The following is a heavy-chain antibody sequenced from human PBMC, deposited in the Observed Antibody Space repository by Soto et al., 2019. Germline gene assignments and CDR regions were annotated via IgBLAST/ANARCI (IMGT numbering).Heavy chain of an antibody. Sequence: QLGGSLRLSCAASGFTFSSYSMNWVRQAPGKGLEWVSYISSSSSTIYYADSVKGRFTISRDNAKNSLYLQMNSLRAEDTAVYYCARDSIRNSWFIWGQGTLVTVSS. CDR1: GFTFSSYS. CDR2: ISSSSSTI. J-gene: IGHJ4*02. V-gene: IGHV3-48*01. D-gene: IGHD6-13*01. CDR3: ARDSIRNSWFI.